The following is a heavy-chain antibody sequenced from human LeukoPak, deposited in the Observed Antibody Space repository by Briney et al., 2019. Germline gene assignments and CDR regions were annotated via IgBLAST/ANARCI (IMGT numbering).Heavy chain of an antibody. V-gene: IGHV1-69*05. CDR3: ASSGSYENPFDY. Sequence: WSSVKVSCKASGGTFSSYANSWVRQAPGQGREWMGGIIPIFGTANYAQKFQGRVTITTDESTSTAYMELSSLRSEDTAVYYCASSGSYENPFDYWGQGTLVTVSS. D-gene: IGHD1-26*01. CDR1: GGTFSSYA. CDR2: IIPIFGTA. J-gene: IGHJ4*02.